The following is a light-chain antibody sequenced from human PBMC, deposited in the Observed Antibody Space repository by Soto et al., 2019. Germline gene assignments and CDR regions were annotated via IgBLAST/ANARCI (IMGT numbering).Light chain of an antibody. J-gene: IGKJ1*01. CDR1: QSISNG. CDR2: KAS. V-gene: IGKV1-5*03. Sequence: DIQVTQSPSTLSASVGDRVTITCRASQSISNGLAWYQQKPGKAPKLLIYKASTLESGGPSRFSGSGSGTEFTLTSNTLQPDDFATYYSQQYDSYPWTFGEGTNVDI. CDR3: QQYDSYPWT.